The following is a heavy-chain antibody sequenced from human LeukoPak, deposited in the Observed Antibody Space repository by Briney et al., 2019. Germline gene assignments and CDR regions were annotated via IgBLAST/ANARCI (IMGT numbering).Heavy chain of an antibody. J-gene: IGHJ5*02. V-gene: IGHV4-61*02. CDR3: ARRGGASKRYFDWYLPLAKDWFDP. Sequence: SETLSLTCTVSGGSISSGSYYWSWIRQPAGKGLEWIGRIYTSGSTNYNPSLKSRVTISVDTSKNQFSLKLSSVTAADTAVYYCARRGGASKRYFDWYLPLAKDWFDPWGQGTLVTVSS. CDR2: IYTSGST. D-gene: IGHD3-9*01. CDR1: GGSISSGSYY.